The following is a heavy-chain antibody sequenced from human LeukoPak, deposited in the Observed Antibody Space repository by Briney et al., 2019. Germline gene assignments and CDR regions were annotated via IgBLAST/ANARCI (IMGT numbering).Heavy chain of an antibody. Sequence: GGSLRLSCAASGFTFSSSWMHWVRQAPGKGLVWVSRISDDGSSTSYVDSVKGRFTISRDNAKNTLYLQMNSLRAEDTAMYYCAKDPNGDYVGAFDFWGQGTLVTVSS. CDR1: GFTFSSSW. J-gene: IGHJ3*01. CDR2: ISDDGSST. V-gene: IGHV3-74*01. D-gene: IGHD4-23*01. CDR3: AKDPNGDYVGAFDF.